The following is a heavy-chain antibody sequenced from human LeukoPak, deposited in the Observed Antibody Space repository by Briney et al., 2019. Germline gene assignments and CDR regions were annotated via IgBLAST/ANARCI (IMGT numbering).Heavy chain of an antibody. CDR1: GASISSYY. V-gene: IGHV4-59*01. D-gene: IGHD3-10*01. CDR2: IYYTESA. J-gene: IGHJ4*02. CDR3: ARGALLWFGDRMEYYFDY. Sequence: SETLSLTCTVSGASISSYYCNWIRQPPGEGLEWIGYIYYTESANHNPCLKSRVSISVDTSKDQFSLKLNSVTTADTAVYYCARGALLWFGDRMEYYFDYWGQGTLLTVSS.